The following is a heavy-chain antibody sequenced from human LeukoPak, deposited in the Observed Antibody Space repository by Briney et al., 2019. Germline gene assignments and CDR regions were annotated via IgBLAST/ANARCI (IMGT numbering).Heavy chain of an antibody. CDR2: ISTSGDRT. Sequence: GGSLRLSCAASGFTFSTYAMTWVRQAPGKGLEWVSGISTSGDRTYYADSVKGRFTISRDNSKNPLYLQMNSLRAEDTAGYYCARSAVGTSCCTAVDYWGQGTLVTVSS. CDR1: GFTFSTYA. V-gene: IGHV3-23*01. D-gene: IGHD1-26*01. J-gene: IGHJ4*02. CDR3: ARSAVGTSCCTAVDY.